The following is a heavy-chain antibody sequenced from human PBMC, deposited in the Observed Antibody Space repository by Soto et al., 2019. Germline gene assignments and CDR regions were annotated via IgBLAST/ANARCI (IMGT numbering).Heavy chain of an antibody. Sequence: GSLRLPCSASGFTFSGSAMHWVRQASGKGLEWVGLIRSKANSYATAHAASVKGRFTISRDDSKNTAYLQMNSLKTEDTAVYYCTIRPPPPSQVTLYCGGDCYWDYWGQGTLVTVSS. D-gene: IGHD2-21*02. J-gene: IGHJ4*02. CDR2: IRSKANSYAT. V-gene: IGHV3-73*01. CDR3: TIRPPPPSQVTLYCGGDCYWDY. CDR1: GFTFSGSA.